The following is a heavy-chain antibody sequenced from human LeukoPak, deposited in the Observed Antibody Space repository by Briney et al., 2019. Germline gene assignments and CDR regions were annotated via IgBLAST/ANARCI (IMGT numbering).Heavy chain of an antibody. D-gene: IGHD3-9*01. CDR3: APRGSAGILTGYYDY. CDR1: GFTFSSYA. CDR2: ISRSDGST. V-gene: IGHV3-23*01. Sequence: GGSLGLSCAASGFTFSSYAMSWVRQAPGKGLEWVSSISRSDGSTYYADSVKGRFTISRDNSKNTLYLQMNSLRAEDTAVYYCAPRGSAGILTGYYDYWGQGTLVTVSS. J-gene: IGHJ4*02.